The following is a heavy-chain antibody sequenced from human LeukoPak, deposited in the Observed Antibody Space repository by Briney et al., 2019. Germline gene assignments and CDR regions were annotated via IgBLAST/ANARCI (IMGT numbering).Heavy chain of an antibody. V-gene: IGHV3-53*01. CDR1: GLTVNSKY. D-gene: IGHD1-14*01. Sequence: GGSLRLSCAASGLTVNSKYVSWVRQAPGKGLEWVSIIYSGGSTNYADSVKGRFTISRDNSKNTVYLQMNSLRAEDTAVYYCTGDVYQHWGQGTLVTVSS. CDR3: TGDVYQH. J-gene: IGHJ1*01. CDR2: IYSGGST.